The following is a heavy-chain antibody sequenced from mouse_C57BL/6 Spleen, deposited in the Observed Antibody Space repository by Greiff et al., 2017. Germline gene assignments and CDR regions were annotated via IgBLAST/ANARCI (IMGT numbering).Heavy chain of an antibody. J-gene: IGHJ2*01. CDR2: INPSNGGT. Sequence: QVQLQQPGTELVKPGASVKLSCKASGYTFTSYWMHWVKQRPGQGLEWIGNINPSNGGTNYNEKFKSKATLTVDKSSSTAYMQLSSLTSEDSAVYYCARKRGDYDGRESFDYWGQGTTLTVSS. CDR1: GYTFTSYW. CDR3: ARKRGDYDGRESFDY. V-gene: IGHV1-53*01. D-gene: IGHD2-4*01.